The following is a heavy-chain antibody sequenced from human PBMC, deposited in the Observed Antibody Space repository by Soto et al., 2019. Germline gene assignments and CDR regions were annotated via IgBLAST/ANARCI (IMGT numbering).Heavy chain of an antibody. V-gene: IGHV1-18*01. J-gene: IGHJ6*02. CDR3: GREGQQLAQEQYFQFNGVDV. CDR1: GYNLREYG. D-gene: IGHD6-13*01. CDR2: LSEDNVNR. Sequence: QGHLVQSGVEVKKPGASVKVSCTAHGYNLREYGVSWLRQVPGQGFEWSGWLSEDNVNRRSSQRFQDRLTMTTDTSTNTASMELRSLRSDDTAVYFCGREGQQLAQEQYFQFNGVDVWGQGPSVTVSS.